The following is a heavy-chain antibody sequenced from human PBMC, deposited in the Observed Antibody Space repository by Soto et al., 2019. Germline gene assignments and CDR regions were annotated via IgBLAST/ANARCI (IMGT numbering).Heavy chain of an antibody. Sequence: GESLKISCKGSGYSFSSYWIVWVRQMPGKGLEWMGIIYPGDSDTRYSPSFQGQVTISADKSISTAYLQWSSLKASDTAMYYCARYPIAAQIWYFDLWGRGTLVTVSS. V-gene: IGHV5-51*01. CDR3: ARYPIAAQIWYFDL. CDR1: GYSFSSYW. J-gene: IGHJ2*01. D-gene: IGHD6-13*01. CDR2: IYPGDSDT.